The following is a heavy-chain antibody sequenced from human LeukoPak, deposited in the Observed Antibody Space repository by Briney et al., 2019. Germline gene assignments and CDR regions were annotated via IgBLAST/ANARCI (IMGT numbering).Heavy chain of an antibody. J-gene: IGHJ4*02. V-gene: IGHV3-30*02. Sequence: PGGSLRLSCAASGFTFSSYGMHWVRQAPGKGLEWVAFIRYDGSNKYYADSVKGRFTISRDNSKNTLYLQMNSLRAEDTAVYYCAKDPSFRPGYFDYWSQGTLVTVSS. CDR3: AKDPSFRPGYFDY. CDR1: GFTFSSYG. CDR2: IRYDGSNK.